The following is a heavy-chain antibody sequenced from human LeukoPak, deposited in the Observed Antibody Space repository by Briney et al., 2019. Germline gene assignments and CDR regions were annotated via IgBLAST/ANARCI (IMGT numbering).Heavy chain of an antibody. CDR1: GGSISSSSYY. J-gene: IGHJ2*01. D-gene: IGHD3-22*01. CDR3: ARARITMIVNALDL. V-gene: IGHV4-39*07. Sequence: PSETLSLTCTVSGGSISSSSYYWGWIRQPPGKGLEWIGSIYYSGSTYYNPSLKSRVTISVDTSKNQFSLKLSSVTAADTAVYYCARARITMIVNALDLWGRGTLVTVSS. CDR2: IYYSGST.